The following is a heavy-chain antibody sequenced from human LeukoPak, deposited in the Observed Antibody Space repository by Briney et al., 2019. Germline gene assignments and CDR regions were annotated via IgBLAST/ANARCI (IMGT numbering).Heavy chain of an antibody. J-gene: IGHJ3*02. CDR2: ISWNSGSI. CDR1: GFTFDDYA. V-gene: IGHV3-9*01. CDR3: VKGAAYHLGDAFDI. Sequence: GGSLRLSCAASGFTFDDYAMHWVRQAPGKGLEWVSGISWNSGSIGYADSVKGRFTISRDNAKNSLYLQMNSLRAEDTALYYCVKGAAYHLGDAFDIWGQGTMVTVSS. D-gene: IGHD2-15*01.